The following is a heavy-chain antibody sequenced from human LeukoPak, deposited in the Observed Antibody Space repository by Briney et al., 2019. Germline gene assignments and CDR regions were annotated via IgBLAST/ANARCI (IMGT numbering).Heavy chain of an antibody. CDR3: ARVGIAAAGIGWFDP. V-gene: IGHV4-4*07. J-gene: IGHJ5*02. D-gene: IGHD6-13*01. CDR1: GGSISSYY. CDR2: IYTSGST. Sequence: PSETLSLTCTVSGGSISSYYWSWIRQPARKGLEWIGRIYTSGSTNYNPSLKSRVTMSVDTSKNQFSLKLSSVTAADTAVYYCARVGIAAAGIGWFDPWGQGTLVTVSS.